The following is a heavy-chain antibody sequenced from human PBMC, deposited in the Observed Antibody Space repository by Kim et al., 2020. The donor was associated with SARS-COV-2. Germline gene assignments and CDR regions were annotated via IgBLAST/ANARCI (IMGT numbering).Heavy chain of an antibody. V-gene: IGHV4-59*13. CDR1: GGSISSYY. CDR2: IYYSGST. CDR3: ARAHKKTIFGVVGAFDI. J-gene: IGHJ3*02. Sequence: SETLSLTCTVPGGSISSYYWSWIRQPPGKGLEWIGYIYYSGSTNYNTSLKSRVTISVDTSKNQFSLKLSSVTAADTAVYYCARAHKKTIFGVVGAFDIWGQGTMVTVSS. D-gene: IGHD3-3*01.